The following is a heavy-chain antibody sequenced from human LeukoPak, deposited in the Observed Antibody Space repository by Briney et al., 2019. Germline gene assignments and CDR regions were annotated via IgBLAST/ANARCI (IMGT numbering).Heavy chain of an antibody. Sequence: GGSPRLSCAASGFTFDDYAMHWVRQAPGKGLEWVSGISWNSGSIGYADSVKGRFTISRDNAKNSLYLQMNSLRAEDTALYYCALYCSSTSCYRRDAFDIWGQGTMVTVSS. V-gene: IGHV3-9*01. CDR2: ISWNSGSI. J-gene: IGHJ3*02. CDR1: GFTFDDYA. D-gene: IGHD2-2*01. CDR3: ALYCSSTSCYRRDAFDI.